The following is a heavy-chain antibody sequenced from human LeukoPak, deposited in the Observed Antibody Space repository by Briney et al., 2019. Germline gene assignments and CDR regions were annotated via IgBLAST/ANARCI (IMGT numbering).Heavy chain of an antibody. CDR1: GGSFSGHY. CDR2: ISHSGST. Sequence: SETLSLTCAVYGGSFSGHYWNWIRQPPGKGLEWIGEISHSGSTNYNPSLKSRVTISVDTSKNQFSLKLSSVTAADTAVYYCARSRSSRGYYFDYWGKGTLVTVSS. J-gene: IGHJ4*02. CDR3: ARSRSSRGYYFDY. D-gene: IGHD3-10*01. V-gene: IGHV4-34*01.